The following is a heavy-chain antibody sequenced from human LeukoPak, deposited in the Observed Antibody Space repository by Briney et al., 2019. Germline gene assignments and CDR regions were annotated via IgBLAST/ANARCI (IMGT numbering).Heavy chain of an antibody. V-gene: IGHV4-39*01. CDR2: IYYSGST. CDR1: GGSISSSSYY. Sequence: SETLSLTCTVSGGSISSSSYYWGWIRQPPGKGLEWIGSIYYSGSTYHNPSLKSRVTISVDTSKNQFSLKLSSVTAADTAVYYCASPTKVNYDFWSGYSHPYYFDYWGQGTLVAVSS. J-gene: IGHJ4*02. CDR3: ASPTKVNYDFWSGYSHPYYFDY. D-gene: IGHD3-3*01.